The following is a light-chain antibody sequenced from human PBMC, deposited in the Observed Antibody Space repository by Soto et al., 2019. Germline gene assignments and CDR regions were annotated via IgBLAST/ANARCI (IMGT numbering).Light chain of an antibody. J-gene: IGKJ5*01. CDR2: GAS. V-gene: IGKV3-20*01. Sequence: EIVLTQSPGTLSLSPGERATLSCGASQTVSTNYLAWYQQKPGQAPRLLIYGASKRATGIPDRFSGSGSGTDFTLTISRLEPEDFAVYYCQQYGSSPPITFGQGTRLEI. CDR3: QQYGSSPPIT. CDR1: QTVSTNY.